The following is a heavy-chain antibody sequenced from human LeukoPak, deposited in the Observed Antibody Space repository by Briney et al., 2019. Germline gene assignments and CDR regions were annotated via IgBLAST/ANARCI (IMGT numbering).Heavy chain of an antibody. D-gene: IGHD4-17*01. V-gene: IGHV3-30*18. J-gene: IGHJ5*02. Sequence: GGSLILSCAASGFTFSSYGMHWVRQAPGKGLEWVAVISYDGSNKYYADSVKGRFTISRDNSKNTLYLQMNSLRAEDTAVYYCAKDVGRRTTVVNWFDPWGQGTLVPVSS. CDR2: ISYDGSNK. CDR1: GFTFSSYG. CDR3: AKDVGRRTTVVNWFDP.